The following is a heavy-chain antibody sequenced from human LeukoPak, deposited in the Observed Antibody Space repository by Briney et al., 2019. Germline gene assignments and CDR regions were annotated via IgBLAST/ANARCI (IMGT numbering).Heavy chain of an antibody. CDR3: AKRPSAYCFEGGCYFTY. V-gene: IGHV3-23*01. CDR2: ISGSGPNT. J-gene: IGHJ4*02. D-gene: IGHD2-21*01. CDR1: GFSFSRYA. Sequence: TGGSLRLSCAASGFSFSRYAMSWVREAPGRGLEWVSAISGSGPNTYYADSVKGRFTISRDNAKDPVYLQMNTLRAEDTAVYYCAKRPSAYCFEGGCYFTYWGQGTLVIVSS.